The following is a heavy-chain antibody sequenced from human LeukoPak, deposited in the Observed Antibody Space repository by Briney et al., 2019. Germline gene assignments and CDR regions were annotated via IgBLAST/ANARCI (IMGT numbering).Heavy chain of an antibody. V-gene: IGHV1-46*01. CDR1: GSTFTSYY. D-gene: IGHD3-9*01. Sequence: ASVKVSCKASGSTFTSYYMHCVRQAPGQGLEWRGIINPSGGSTSYAQKFQSRVTMTRDMSTSTVYMELSSLRSEDTAVYYCARVSLRYFDWLSGWFDPWGQGTLVTVSS. CDR2: INPSGGST. J-gene: IGHJ5*02. CDR3: ARVSLRYFDWLSGWFDP.